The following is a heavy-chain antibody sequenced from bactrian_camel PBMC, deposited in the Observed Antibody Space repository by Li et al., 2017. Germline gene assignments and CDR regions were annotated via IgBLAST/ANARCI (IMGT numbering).Heavy chain of an antibody. D-gene: IGHD6*01. Sequence: HVQLVESGGDSVQVGQSLRLSCLISGFTNNEFYMGWFRQRPGELREGVASINSDGATDYTVSVKGRFTISEDSAKSTVYLQLNNLQPDDTATYYCAEGRGSRGEHCYSLNYWGQGTQVTVS. CDR2: INSDGAT. J-gene: IGHJ4*01. V-gene: IGHV3S63*01. CDR3: AEGRGSRGEHCYSLNY. CDR1: GFTNNEFY.